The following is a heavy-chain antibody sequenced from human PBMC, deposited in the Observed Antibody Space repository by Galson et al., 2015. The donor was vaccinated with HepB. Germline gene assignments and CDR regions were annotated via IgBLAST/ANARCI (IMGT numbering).Heavy chain of an antibody. D-gene: IGHD2-2*01. Sequence: SLRLSCAASGFTFSNAWMNWVRQAPGKGLEWVGRIKSKTDGGTTDYAAPVKGRFTISRDDSKNTLYLQMNSLKTEDTAVYYCTTDPARLRRPAGGGMDVWGKGTTVTVSS. J-gene: IGHJ6*04. CDR3: TTDPARLRRPAGGGMDV. V-gene: IGHV3-15*07. CDR2: IKSKTDGGTT. CDR1: GFTFSNAW.